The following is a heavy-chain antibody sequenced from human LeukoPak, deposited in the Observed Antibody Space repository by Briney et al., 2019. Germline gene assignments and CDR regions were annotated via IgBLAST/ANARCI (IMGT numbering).Heavy chain of an antibody. CDR2: IKPDGSGE. Sequence: PGGSLRLSCAASGFTFSSYWMSWVRQAPGKGLEWVGYIKPDGSGESYMDSAKGRFTISRDNTKNSLFLQMNSLRAEDTAMYYCAKGITGNVRFDHWGQGTLVTVSS. J-gene: IGHJ4*02. CDR3: AKGITGNVRFDH. CDR1: GFTFSSYW. D-gene: IGHD1-20*01. V-gene: IGHV3-7*01.